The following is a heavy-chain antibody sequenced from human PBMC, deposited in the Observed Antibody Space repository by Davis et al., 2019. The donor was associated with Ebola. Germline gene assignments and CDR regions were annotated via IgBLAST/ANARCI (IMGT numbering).Heavy chain of an antibody. J-gene: IGHJ3*02. V-gene: IGHV3-53*05. CDR1: GFTVSSNY. Sequence: GESLKISCAASGFTVSSNYMSWVRQAPGKGLEWVSVIYSGGSTYYADSVKGRFTISRDNSKNTLYLQMNSLRSDDTAVYYCARVKPMFDDFWSGYLMRPLDSDAFDIWGQGTMVTVSS. CDR2: IYSGGST. CDR3: ARVKPMFDDFWSGYLMRPLDSDAFDI. D-gene: IGHD3-3*01.